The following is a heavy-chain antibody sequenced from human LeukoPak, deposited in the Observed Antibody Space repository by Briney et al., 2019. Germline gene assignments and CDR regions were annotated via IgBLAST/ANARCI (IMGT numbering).Heavy chain of an antibody. Sequence: RPLRLSCAVSGFTFSNYDMHWVRQAPGKGLEWVAVISYDGSNKYYADSVKGRFTISRDNSKNTLYLQMNSLRVDDTAVYYCAKDSSSSNKYFGMDVWGQGTTVTASS. CDR3: AKDSSSSNKYFGMDV. D-gene: IGHD2-15*01. J-gene: IGHJ6*02. V-gene: IGHV3-30*18. CDR1: GFTFSNYD. CDR2: ISYDGSNK.